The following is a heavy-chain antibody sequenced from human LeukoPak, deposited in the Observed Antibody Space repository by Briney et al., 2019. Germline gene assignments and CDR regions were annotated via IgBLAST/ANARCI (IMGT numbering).Heavy chain of an antibody. Sequence: SETLSLTCTVSGGSISSYYWSWIRQPPGKGLEWIGYIYYSGSTNYNPSLKSRVTISVDTSKNQFSLKLSSVTAADTAVYYCARDHRLYSSSWAGPWGQGTLVTVSS. CDR1: GGSISSYY. V-gene: IGHV4-59*12. J-gene: IGHJ5*02. CDR2: IYYSGST. D-gene: IGHD6-6*01. CDR3: ARDHRLYSSSWAGP.